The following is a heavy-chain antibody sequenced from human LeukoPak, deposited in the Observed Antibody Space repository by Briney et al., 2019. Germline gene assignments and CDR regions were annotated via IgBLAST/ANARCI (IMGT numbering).Heavy chain of an antibody. V-gene: IGHV1-18*01. CDR2: ISTHNGNT. D-gene: IGHD3-3*01. Sequence: ASVKVSCKACGYAFTTYGISWVRQAPGQGLEWMGWISTHNGNTNYAQNLQGRVTMTTDTPTSTAYMELRSLRSDDTAVYYCARRYDFWSGYEDYWGQGTLVTVSS. J-gene: IGHJ4*02. CDR1: GYAFTTYG. CDR3: ARRYDFWSGYEDY.